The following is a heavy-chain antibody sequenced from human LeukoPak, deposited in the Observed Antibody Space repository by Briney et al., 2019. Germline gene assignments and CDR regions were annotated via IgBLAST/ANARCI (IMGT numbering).Heavy chain of an antibody. CDR3: AMENLWPGNFDY. Sequence: GGSLRLSCAASGFTFSDYYMSWIRQAPGKGLEWVSYISSSGSTIYYADSVMGRSTISRDNAKNSLYLQMNSLRAEDTAVYYCAMENLWPGNFDYWGQGTLVTVSS. D-gene: IGHD3-10*01. V-gene: IGHV3-11*01. CDR1: GFTFSDYY. J-gene: IGHJ4*02. CDR2: ISSSGSTI.